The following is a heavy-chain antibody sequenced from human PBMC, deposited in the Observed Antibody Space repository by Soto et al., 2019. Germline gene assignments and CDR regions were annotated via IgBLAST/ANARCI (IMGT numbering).Heavy chain of an antibody. D-gene: IGHD3-16*01. CDR2: IYYSGST. Sequence: PSETLSLTCTVSGGSISSSSYYWGWIRQPPGKGLEWIGSIYYSGSTYYNPSLKSRVTISVDTSKNQFSLKLSSVTAADTAVYYCARHYDYYFDYWGQGTLVTVSS. CDR3: ARHYDYYFDY. J-gene: IGHJ4*02. V-gene: IGHV4-39*01. CDR1: GGSISSSSYY.